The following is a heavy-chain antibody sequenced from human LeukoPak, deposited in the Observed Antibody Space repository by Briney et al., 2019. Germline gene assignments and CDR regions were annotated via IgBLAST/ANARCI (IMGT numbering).Heavy chain of an antibody. Sequence: SQTLSLTCTVSGGSISSGDYYWSWIRQPPGKGLEWIGYIYYSGSTYYNPSLKSRVTISVDTSKNQFSLKLSSVTAADTAVYYCARVAARPSLYFDYWGQGTLITVSS. V-gene: IGHV4-30-4*08. J-gene: IGHJ4*02. CDR2: IYYSGST. CDR1: GGSISSGDYY. D-gene: IGHD6-6*01. CDR3: ARVAARPSLYFDY.